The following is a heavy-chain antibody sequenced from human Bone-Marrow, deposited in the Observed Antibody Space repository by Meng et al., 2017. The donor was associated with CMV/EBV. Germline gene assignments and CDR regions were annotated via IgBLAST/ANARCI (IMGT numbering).Heavy chain of an antibody. CDR3: AREGTYYGSGSYYNP. D-gene: IGHD3-10*01. Sequence: SQTLSLTCAVSGASISSNSHHWGWLRQPPGQGLEWIGNIYNTWDTFYNPFLNNRVNFSKDTSKNQFSLRLDSVTAADTAVYYCAREGTYYGSGSYYNPWGQGTLVTVSS. CDR2: IYNTWDT. CDR1: GASISSNSHH. J-gene: IGHJ5*02. V-gene: IGHV4-39*07.